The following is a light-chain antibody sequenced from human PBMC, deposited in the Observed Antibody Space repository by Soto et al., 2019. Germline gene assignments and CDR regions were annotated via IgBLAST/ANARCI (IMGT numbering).Light chain of an antibody. V-gene: IGKV1-5*03. CDR2: KAS. Sequence: DIQMTQSPSTLSASVGDRVTITCRASQRISSWLAWYQQKAGKAPKLLIYKASSLESGVPSRFSGSGSGTEFTLTISSLQPDDFATYYCQQYNSYPYTFVQGTKLEIK. CDR1: QRISSW. J-gene: IGKJ2*01. CDR3: QQYNSYPYT.